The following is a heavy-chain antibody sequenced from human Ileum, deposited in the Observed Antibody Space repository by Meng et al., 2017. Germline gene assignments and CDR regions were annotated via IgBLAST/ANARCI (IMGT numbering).Heavy chain of an antibody. V-gene: IGHV1-2*02. Sequence: QGRWVHDGSEWNEPGASVKVSCKTSGYDFIDPYMHGVRQAPGQGLEWMGWINPRNGDTRYVEKFRGRVAMRSDAPISTAYMEFSSLTSDDTAVYYCVRDVTRGGYWGQGTLVTVSS. CDR3: VRDVTRGGY. CDR2: INPRNGDT. CDR1: GYDFIDPY. J-gene: IGHJ4*02. D-gene: IGHD2-2*01.